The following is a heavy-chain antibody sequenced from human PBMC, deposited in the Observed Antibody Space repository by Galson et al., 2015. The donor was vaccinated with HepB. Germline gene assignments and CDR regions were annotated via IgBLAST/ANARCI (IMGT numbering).Heavy chain of an antibody. CDR2: ISAYNGNT. CDR1: GYTFTSYG. Sequence: SVKVSCKASGYTFTSYGISWVRQAPGQGLEWMGWISAYNGNTNYAQKLQGRVTMTTDTSTSTAYMELRSLRSDDTAVYYCARTLLFVVVSPAHNDYWGQGTLVTVSS. D-gene: IGHD2-21*01. CDR3: ARTLLFVVVSPAHNDY. J-gene: IGHJ4*02. V-gene: IGHV1-18*01.